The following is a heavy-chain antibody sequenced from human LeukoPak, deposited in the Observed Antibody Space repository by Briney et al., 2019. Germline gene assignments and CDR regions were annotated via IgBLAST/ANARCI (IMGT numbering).Heavy chain of an antibody. CDR1: GLSCSRCA. Sequence: PVRSLRISCVASGLSCSRCAMGCDRQIPGKGLDWVAGIGGSDGKTYYADPVKGRFNISRDNSKNSLYLQLNSLRSDDTAIYYCVKHANYFDSGSYMVPFDSWGQGTLVTVSS. CDR2: IGGSDGKT. V-gene: IGHV3-23*01. D-gene: IGHD3-22*01. J-gene: IGHJ4*02. CDR3: VKHANYFDSGSYMVPFDS.